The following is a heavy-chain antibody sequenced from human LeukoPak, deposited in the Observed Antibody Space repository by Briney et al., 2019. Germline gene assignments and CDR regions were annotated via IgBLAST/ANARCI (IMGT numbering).Heavy chain of an antibody. Sequence: PGGSLRLSCAASGFTFSNAWMSWVRQAPGKGLEWVGRIKSKTDGGTTDYAARVKGRFTISRDDSKNTLYLQMNSLKTEDTAVYYCTSYQSSYYATDAFDIWGQGTMVTVSS. CDR1: GFTFSNAW. J-gene: IGHJ3*02. CDR3: TSYQSSYYATDAFDI. V-gene: IGHV3-15*01. D-gene: IGHD4-11*01. CDR2: IKSKTDGGTT.